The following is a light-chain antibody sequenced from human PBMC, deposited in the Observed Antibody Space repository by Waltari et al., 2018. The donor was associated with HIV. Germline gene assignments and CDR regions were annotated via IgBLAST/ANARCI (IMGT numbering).Light chain of an antibody. J-gene: IGLJ3*02. Sequence: QSVLTQAPSASGTPGQRVTLSCSGTGSTVVVNFESWYQQLPGMAPKLLIYPDKARPSRVPDRFSGAKSATAASLAIRGRRSEDEAVYFCAAWDDGVSAWAFGEGTKVTVL. CDR1: GSTVVVNF. V-gene: IGLV1-47*01. CDR3: AAWDDGVSAWA. CDR2: PDK.